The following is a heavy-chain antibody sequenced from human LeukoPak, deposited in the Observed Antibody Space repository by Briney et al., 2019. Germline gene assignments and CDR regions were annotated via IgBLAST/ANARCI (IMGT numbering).Heavy chain of an antibody. V-gene: IGHV3-23*01. D-gene: IGHD3-16*01. CDR1: GFIFSSYA. J-gene: IGHJ4*02. CDR3: AIIRGRYYFDH. CDR2: IGAGGGST. Sequence: GGSLRLSCAASGFIFSSYAMSWVRQAPGKGLEWVSGIGAGGGSTYYADSVKGRFTISRDDSKNTVYLRMNSLRADDTAVYYCAIIRGRYYFDHWGQGTLVIVSS.